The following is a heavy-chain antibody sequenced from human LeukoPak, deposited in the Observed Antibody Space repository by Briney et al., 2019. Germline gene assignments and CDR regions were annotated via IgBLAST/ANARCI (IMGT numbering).Heavy chain of an antibody. CDR2: ISYDGSTT. J-gene: IGHJ4*02. CDR1: EFTFSTYA. Sequence: GGSLRLSCAASEFTFSTYAMHWVRQAPGKGLEWVAVISYDGSTTYYADSVKGRFTISRDNSKSTLYLQMNSLRAEDTAVYYCAKVRWDNSGWYYLDYWGQGTLVTVSS. V-gene: IGHV3-30*04. CDR3: AKVRWDNSGWYYLDY. D-gene: IGHD6-19*01.